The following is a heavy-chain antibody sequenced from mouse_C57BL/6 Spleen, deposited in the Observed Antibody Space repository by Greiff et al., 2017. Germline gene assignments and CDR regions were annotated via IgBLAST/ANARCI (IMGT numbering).Heavy chain of an antibody. CDR2: IDPSDSYT. CDR1: GYTFTSYW. V-gene: IGHV1-50*01. Sequence: VQLQQPGAELVKPGASVKLSCKASGYTFTSYWMQWVKQRPGQGLEWIGEIDPSDSYTNYNQKFKGKATLTVDTSSSTAYMQLSSLTSEDSAVYYCANYAMDYWGQGTSVTVSS. CDR3: ANYAMDY. J-gene: IGHJ4*01.